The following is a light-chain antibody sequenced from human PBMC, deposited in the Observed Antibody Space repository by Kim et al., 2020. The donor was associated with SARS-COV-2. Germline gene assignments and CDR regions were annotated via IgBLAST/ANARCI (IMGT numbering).Light chain of an antibody. J-gene: IGLJ3*02. CDR2: DNN. Sequence: GQKVTISCSGSNFNIGNNYVSWYQQLPGTAPKLLIYDNNKRPSGIPDRFSGSKSGTSATLGITGLQTGDEADYYCGTWDSSLSAWVFGGGTQLTVL. V-gene: IGLV1-51*01. CDR3: GTWDSSLSAWV. CDR1: NFNIGNNY.